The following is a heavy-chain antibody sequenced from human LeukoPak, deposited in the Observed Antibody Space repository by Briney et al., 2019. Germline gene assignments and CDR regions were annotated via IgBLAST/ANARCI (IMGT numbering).Heavy chain of an antibody. J-gene: IGHJ3*02. D-gene: IGHD2-21*01. Sequence: GASVKVSCKASGYTFTGYYMHWVRQAPGQGLEWMGWLDPNSGGTNYAQKFQGRVTMTRDTSISTAYMELSRLRSDDTAVYYCARLPLWGDAFDIWGQGTMVTVSS. CDR3: ARLPLWGDAFDI. V-gene: IGHV1-2*02. CDR2: LDPNSGGT. CDR1: GYTFTGYY.